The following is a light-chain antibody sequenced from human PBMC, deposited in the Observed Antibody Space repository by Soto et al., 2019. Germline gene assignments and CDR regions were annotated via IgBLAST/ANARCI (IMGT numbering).Light chain of an antibody. CDR3: QQLNSYPLT. CDR1: QGISSY. V-gene: IGKV1-9*01. J-gene: IGKJ4*01. Sequence: IQLTQSPSSLSASVGDRVTITCRASQGISSYLAWYQQKPGKAPKLLIYAASTLQSGVPSRLRVSGSFKGLTLTISSLQPEDFATDYCQQLNSYPLTVGGGTKVDIK. CDR2: AAS.